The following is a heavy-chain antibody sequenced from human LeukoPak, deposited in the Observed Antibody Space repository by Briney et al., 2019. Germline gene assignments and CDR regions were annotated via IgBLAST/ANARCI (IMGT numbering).Heavy chain of an antibody. D-gene: IGHD3-10*01. Sequence: GGSLTLSCAASGFTFSSFDMHWVRQPPGKGLQWVSAIGTAVDVYYSDSVKGRFTISRENAKLSLCLQMDRLRDGDTAVYYCARGYYETTFLRPFDVAGQGRLVTVSS. CDR2: IGTAVDV. CDR1: GFTFSSFD. V-gene: IGHV3-13*04. J-gene: IGHJ3*01. CDR3: ARGYYETTFLRPFDV.